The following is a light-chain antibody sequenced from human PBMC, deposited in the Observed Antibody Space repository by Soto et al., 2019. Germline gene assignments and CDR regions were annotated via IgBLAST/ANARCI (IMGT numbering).Light chain of an antibody. J-gene: IGKJ5*01. CDR3: QHCYTTPIT. V-gene: IGKV1-39*01. Sequence: DIQMTQSPSSLSASVGDRVTITCRASQNIANYLNWYQQKPGKAPNLLIYAASSLQSGVPSRFSGSGSGTDFTLTISSLQPEDFATYYCQHCYTTPITFGQRTRLEIK. CDR2: AAS. CDR1: QNIANY.